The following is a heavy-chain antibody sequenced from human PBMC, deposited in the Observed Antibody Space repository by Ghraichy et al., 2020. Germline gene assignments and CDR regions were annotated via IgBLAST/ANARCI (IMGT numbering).Heavy chain of an antibody. D-gene: IGHD2-15*01. CDR1: GTSITSYY. CDR2: ISTGGTT. J-gene: IGHJ4*02. V-gene: IGHV4-4*07. CDR3: ARVSGGSDDFFEY. Sequence: SETLSLTCAVSGTSITSYYWSWIRQPAGKGLEWIGSISTGGTTNYHPSLKSRVTMSVDTSKDQFSLQLNSVSAAGTPVYYCARVSGGSDDFFEYWGQGTLVTVSS.